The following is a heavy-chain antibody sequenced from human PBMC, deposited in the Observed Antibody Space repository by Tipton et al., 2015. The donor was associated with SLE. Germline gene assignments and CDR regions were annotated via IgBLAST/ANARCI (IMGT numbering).Heavy chain of an antibody. CDR1: GFSFTTYS. J-gene: IGHJ4*02. D-gene: IGHD6-13*01. CDR3: VRVGKGTAGYFDS. Sequence: GSLRLSCVASGFSFTTYSMSWVRQAPGKGLEWVANIKGDGLDKYYVDPVKGRFVISRDNAKNSLDLQMSSLRAEDTAVYYCVRVGKGTAGYFDSWGQGTLVTVSS. CDR2: IKGDGLDK. V-gene: IGHV3-7*01.